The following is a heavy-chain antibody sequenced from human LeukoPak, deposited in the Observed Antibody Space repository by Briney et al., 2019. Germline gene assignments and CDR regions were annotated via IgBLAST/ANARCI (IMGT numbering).Heavy chain of an antibody. J-gene: IGHJ5*02. V-gene: IGHV3-7*01. D-gene: IGHD5-12*01. CDR1: GFTCSSYC. CDR2: IKPDGSQE. CDR3: VRVGFKDEGYNH. Sequence: GGSLRLSCAGSGFTCSSYCMTWVRQAPGKGLQWMANIKPDGSQENYAASAKGRFTISRDNAKESLFLQMNSLRVEDTAVYYCVRVGFKDEGYNHWGQGTLVTVSS.